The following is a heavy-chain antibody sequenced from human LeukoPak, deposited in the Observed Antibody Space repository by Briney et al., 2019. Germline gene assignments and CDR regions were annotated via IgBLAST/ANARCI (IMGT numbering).Heavy chain of an antibody. CDR3: ARYCGGDCYSGGVYYYYYMDV. Sequence: ASVKVSCKASGYTFTVYYMHWVRQAPGQGLEWMGWITPNSGGTNYAQKFQGRVTMTRDTSISTAYMELSRLRSDDTGVYYCARYCGGDCYSGGVYYYYYMDVWGKGTTVTVSS. CDR1: GYTFTVYY. V-gene: IGHV1-2*02. CDR2: ITPNSGGT. J-gene: IGHJ6*03. D-gene: IGHD2-21*02.